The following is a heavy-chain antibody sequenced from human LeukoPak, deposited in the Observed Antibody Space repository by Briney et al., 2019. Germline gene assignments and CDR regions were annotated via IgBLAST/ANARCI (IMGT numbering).Heavy chain of an antibody. Sequence: PGGSLRLSCAASGFTVSTNYVSWDRQAQGKGLEWVSVIYRHGGTAYADSVPGRFSISRDNSKNTLDLQMNSLRAEDTAVYYCARDVIYASEIYSYGDSWGQGTLVTVSS. D-gene: IGHD3-16*01. CDR3: ARDVIYASEIYSYGDS. J-gene: IGHJ4*02. CDR2: IYRHGGT. V-gene: IGHV3-66*01. CDR1: GFTVSTNY.